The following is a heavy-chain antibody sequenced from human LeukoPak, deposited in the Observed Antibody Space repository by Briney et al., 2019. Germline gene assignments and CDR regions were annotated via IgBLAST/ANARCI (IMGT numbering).Heavy chain of an antibody. D-gene: IGHD5-12*01. V-gene: IGHV3-53*01. J-gene: IGHJ4*02. CDR1: GFTVSGNY. Sequence: PGGSLRLSCAASGFTVSGNYMNWVRQAPGKKLEWVSVIFGGGPTHYADSVKGRFTISRDNSKNTLYLQMNSLRVEDTAVYYCILATIGRSLDYWGQGTLVTVSP. CDR2: IFGGGPT. CDR3: ILATIGRSLDY.